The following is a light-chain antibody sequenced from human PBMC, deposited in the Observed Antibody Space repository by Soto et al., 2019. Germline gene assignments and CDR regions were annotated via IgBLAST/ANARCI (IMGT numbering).Light chain of an antibody. CDR1: QSVSSSY. V-gene: IGKV3-20*01. CDR3: QQYGSSPCT. Sequence: EIVLTQSAGTLSLSPGERATLSCRASQSVSSSYLAWYQQKPGQAPRLLIYGESSRATGIPDRFSGSGSGTDFTLTIIRLEPEDFAVYYCQQYGSSPCTFGQGTKLEIK. CDR2: GES. J-gene: IGKJ2*02.